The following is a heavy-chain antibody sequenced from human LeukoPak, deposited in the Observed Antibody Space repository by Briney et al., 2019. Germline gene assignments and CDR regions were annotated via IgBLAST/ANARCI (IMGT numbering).Heavy chain of an antibody. CDR3: ARALFRSSSSLSH. D-gene: IGHD6-6*01. V-gene: IGHV3-21*01. CDR2: ISSSSSYI. CDR1: GFTFSSYS. J-gene: IGHJ4*02. Sequence: GGSLRLSCAASGFTFSSYSMNWVRQAPGKGLEWVSSISSSSSYIYYADSVKGRFTISRDNAKNSLYLQMNSLRAEDTAVYYCARALFRSSSSLSHWGQGTLVTVSS.